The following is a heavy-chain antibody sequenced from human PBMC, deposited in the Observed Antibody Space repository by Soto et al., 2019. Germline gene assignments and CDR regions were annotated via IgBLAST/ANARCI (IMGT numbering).Heavy chain of an antibody. J-gene: IGHJ5*01. CDR1: GGRVPSTPAT. CDR2: TYYRSKWYN. Sequence: SQTLPLPYDISGGRVPSTPATWDSIRQSQSRVLEWLGRTYYRSKWYNDYAVSVKSRITIDPDTSNNQLSLQLNSVTPDDTAVYYCARLIGNSWLDSWGQGTLVTVSS. V-gene: IGHV6-1*01. CDR3: ARLIGNSWLDS. D-gene: IGHD2-8*01.